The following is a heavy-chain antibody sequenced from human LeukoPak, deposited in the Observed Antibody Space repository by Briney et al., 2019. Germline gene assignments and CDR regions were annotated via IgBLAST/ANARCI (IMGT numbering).Heavy chain of an antibody. J-gene: IGHJ5*02. CDR2: IYYSGST. D-gene: IGHD6-19*01. V-gene: IGHV4-59*08. CDR1: GGSISSYY. Sequence: SETLSLTCTVSGGSISSYYWSLIRQPPGKGLEWIGYIYYSGSTNYNPSLKSRVTISVDTSKNQFSLKLSSVTAADTAVYYCARHAREAVAFNWFDPWGQGTLVTVSS. CDR3: ARHAREAVAFNWFDP.